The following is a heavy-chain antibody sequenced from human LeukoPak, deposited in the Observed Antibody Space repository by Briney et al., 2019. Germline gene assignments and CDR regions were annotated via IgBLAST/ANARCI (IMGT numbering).Heavy chain of an antibody. D-gene: IGHD6-19*01. CDR2: ISCYNGDT. V-gene: IGHV1-18*01. Sequence: GASVKVSCTASGYTFTNHGIAWVRQAPGQGLEWMGWISCYNGDTRYGQKLQGRVTMSTDTSTTTAYMELTSLRSDDTAVYYCARDPSNTSGWSPYFDFWGQGTLVTVSS. CDR1: GYTFTNHG. J-gene: IGHJ4*02. CDR3: ARDPSNTSGWSPYFDF.